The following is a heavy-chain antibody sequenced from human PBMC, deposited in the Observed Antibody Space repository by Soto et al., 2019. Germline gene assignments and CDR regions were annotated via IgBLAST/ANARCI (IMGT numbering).Heavy chain of an antibody. CDR2: IVVGSGNT. Sequence: ASVKVSCKASGFTFTSSAMQWVRQARGQRLEWIGWIVVGSGNTNYAQKFQERVTITRDMSTSTAYMELSSLRSEDTAVYYCAADPPDWTGTYDAFDIWGQGTMVTVSS. CDR1: GFTFTSSA. D-gene: IGHD1-1*01. CDR3: AADPPDWTGTYDAFDI. J-gene: IGHJ3*02. V-gene: IGHV1-58*02.